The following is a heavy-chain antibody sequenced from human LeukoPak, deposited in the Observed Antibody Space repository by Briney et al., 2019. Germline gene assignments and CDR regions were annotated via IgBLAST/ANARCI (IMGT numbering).Heavy chain of an antibody. V-gene: IGHV3-73*01. CDR3: TRLGRDSDRVVTATPWWYFDL. Sequence: PGGSLRLSCAASGFTFSGSAMHWVRQASGKGLEWVGRIRSKANSYATAYAASVKGRFTISRDDSKNTAYLQMNSLKTEDTAVYYCTRLGRDSDRVVTATPWWYFDLWGRGTLVTVSS. D-gene: IGHD2-21*02. CDR1: GFTFSGSA. J-gene: IGHJ2*01. CDR2: IRSKANSYAT.